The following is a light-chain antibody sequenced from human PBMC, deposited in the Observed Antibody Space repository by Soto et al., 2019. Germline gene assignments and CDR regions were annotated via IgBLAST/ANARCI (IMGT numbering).Light chain of an antibody. CDR2: WAS. J-gene: IGKJ2*03. V-gene: IGKV4-1*01. CDR1: QSVLYSSNNKNY. CDR3: HQFYRSGS. Sequence: DIVLTQSPDSLALSLGERATINCKSSQSVLYSSNNKNYLAWYQLESGQPPKLLFYWASTRESGVPDRFSASGSGTDFPLTINSLQAEDVEVYYCHQFYRSGSFGQGTNLEIK.